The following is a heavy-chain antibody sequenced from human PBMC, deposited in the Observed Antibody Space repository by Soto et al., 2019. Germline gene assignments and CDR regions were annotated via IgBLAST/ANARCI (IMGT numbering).Heavy chain of an antibody. Sequence: GGSLRLSCAASGFTFSNYWMSWVRQAPGKGLEWVANIKQDGREKYYVDSVKGRFTISRDNAKNSLYLQMNSLGAEDTAVYYCARDDPYVGKNDYWGQGTLVTVSS. CDR3: ARDDPYVGKNDY. CDR1: GFTFSNYW. J-gene: IGHJ4*02. CDR2: IKQDGREK. D-gene: IGHD3-10*02. V-gene: IGHV3-7*01.